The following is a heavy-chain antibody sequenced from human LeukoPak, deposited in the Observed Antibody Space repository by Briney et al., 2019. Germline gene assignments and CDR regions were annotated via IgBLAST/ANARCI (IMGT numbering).Heavy chain of an antibody. CDR2: ISAYNGNT. D-gene: IGHD2-15*01. J-gene: IGHJ3*02. CDR1: GYTFTSYG. CDR3: ARGRRGGSFNDAFDI. Sequence: ASVKVSCKASGYTFTSYGISWVRQAPGQGLEWMGWISAYNGNTNYAQKLQGRVTMTTDTSTSTAYMELRSLRSDDTAVYYCARGRRGGSFNDAFDIWGQGTMVTVSS. V-gene: IGHV1-18*01.